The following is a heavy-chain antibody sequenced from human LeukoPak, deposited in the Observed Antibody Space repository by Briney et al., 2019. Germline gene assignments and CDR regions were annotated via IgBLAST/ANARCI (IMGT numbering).Heavy chain of an antibody. J-gene: IGHJ4*02. D-gene: IGHD5-18*01. V-gene: IGHV1-2*06. CDR1: GYIFTGYY. CDR3: VRGYSYGFYFDY. CDR2: INPNSGGP. Sequence: GASVKVSCKTSGYIFTGYYIHWVRQAPGQGLEWMGRINPNSGGPNYGQKFQGTVTMTRDTSISTAYLELSNLRSDDTAAYYCVRGYSYGFYFDYWGQGSLVTVSS.